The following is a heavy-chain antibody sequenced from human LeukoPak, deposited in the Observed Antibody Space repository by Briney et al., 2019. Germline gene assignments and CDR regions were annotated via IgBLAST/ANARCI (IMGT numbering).Heavy chain of an antibody. CDR1: GFTFSSYA. J-gene: IGHJ3*02. Sequence: PGGSLRLSCAASGFTFSSYAMSWVRQAPGKGLEWVSAISGSGGSTDYADSVKGRFTISRDNSKTTLYLQMNSLRAEDTAVYYCAKPAGGRNYGDYLHAFDIWGQGTMVTVSS. V-gene: IGHV3-23*01. CDR2: ISGSGGST. CDR3: AKPAGGRNYGDYLHAFDI. D-gene: IGHD4-17*01.